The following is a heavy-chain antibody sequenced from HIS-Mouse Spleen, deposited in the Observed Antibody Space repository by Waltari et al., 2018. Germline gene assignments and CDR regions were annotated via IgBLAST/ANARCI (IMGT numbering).Heavy chain of an antibody. CDR1: GGSFSGYY. J-gene: IGHJ2*01. D-gene: IGHD7-27*01. V-gene: IGHV4-34*01. Sequence: QVQLQQWGAGLLKPSETLSLTCAVYGGSFSGYYWRWIHQPPGKGLEWIGEINHSGSTNYNPYLKSRVTISVDTSKNQFSLKLSSVTAADTAVYYCARVRTGDPSYWYFDLWGRGTLVTVSS. CDR3: ARVRTGDPSYWYFDL. CDR2: INHSGST.